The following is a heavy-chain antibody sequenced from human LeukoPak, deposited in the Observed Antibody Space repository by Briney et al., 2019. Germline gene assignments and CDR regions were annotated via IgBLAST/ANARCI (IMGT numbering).Heavy chain of an antibody. CDR3: ASYSGSYWTGYYYYYMDV. CDR1: GFTFSSYA. J-gene: IGHJ6*03. CDR2: ISGSGGST. D-gene: IGHD1-26*01. V-gene: IGHV3-23*01. Sequence: GGSLRLSCAASGFTFSSYAMSWVRQAPGKGLEWVSAISGSGGSTYYADSVKGRFTISRDNSKNTLYLQMNSLRAEDTAVYYCASYSGSYWTGYYYYYMDVWGKGTTVTVSS.